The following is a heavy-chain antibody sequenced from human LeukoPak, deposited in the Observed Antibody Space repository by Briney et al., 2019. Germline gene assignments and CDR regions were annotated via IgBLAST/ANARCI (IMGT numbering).Heavy chain of an antibody. Sequence: GGSLRLSCAASGFTFSSYSMNWVRQAPGKGLEWVSSISSSSSYIYYADSVKGRFTISRDNAKNSLYLQMNSLRAEDTAVYYCARDQKPDYGSFDYWGQGTLVTVSS. CDR2: ISSSSSYI. J-gene: IGHJ4*02. CDR3: ARDQKPDYGSFDY. CDR1: GFTFSSYS. V-gene: IGHV3-21*01. D-gene: IGHD3-10*01.